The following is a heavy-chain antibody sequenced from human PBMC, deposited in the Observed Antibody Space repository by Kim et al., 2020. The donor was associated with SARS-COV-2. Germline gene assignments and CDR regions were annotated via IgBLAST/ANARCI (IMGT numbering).Heavy chain of an antibody. CDR1: GFTFSTYS. CDR2: ISNDGTYI. Sequence: GGSLRLSCVASGFTFSTYSMNWVRQAPGKWLEWVSSISNDGTYIYYTDSVKGRFTISRDNAENSVYLQMNSLRAEDTAGYYCTRDDVYFGAGWGQGTRVTVS. CDR3: TRDDVYFGAG. J-gene: IGHJ4*02. V-gene: IGHV3-21*04. D-gene: IGHD3-10*01.